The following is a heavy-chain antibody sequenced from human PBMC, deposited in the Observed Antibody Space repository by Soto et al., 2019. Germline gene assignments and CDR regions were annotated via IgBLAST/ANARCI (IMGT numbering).Heavy chain of an antibody. CDR3: ARGDDFWSGYKDLYYYYGMDV. CDR1: GGTFSSYA. D-gene: IGHD3-3*01. V-gene: IGHV1-69*06. J-gene: IGHJ6*02. CDR2: IIPIFGTA. Sequence: QVQLVQSGAEVKKPGSSVKVSCKASGGTFSSYAISWVRQAPGQGLEWMGGIIPIFGTANYAQKFQGRVTSTADKSTSTAYMELSSLRSEDTAVYYCARGDDFWSGYKDLYYYYGMDVWGQGTTVTVSS.